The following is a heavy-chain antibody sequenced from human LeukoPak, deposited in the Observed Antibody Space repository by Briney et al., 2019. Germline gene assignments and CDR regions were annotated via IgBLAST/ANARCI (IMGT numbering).Heavy chain of an antibody. D-gene: IGHD1-26*01. CDR2: GSSLNGYR. J-gene: IGHJ3*02. CDR3: ARVAVGAQCFDI. CDR1: GYTFTDYG. Sequence: ASVKVSCTTSGYTFTDYGICWVRRAPGQGLEWMGWGSSLNGYRLYGQRFQGRLTMTADPSTTTVYMDLSSLTSDDTAVYYCARVAVGAQCFDIWGQGTMVAVSS. V-gene: IGHV1-18*01.